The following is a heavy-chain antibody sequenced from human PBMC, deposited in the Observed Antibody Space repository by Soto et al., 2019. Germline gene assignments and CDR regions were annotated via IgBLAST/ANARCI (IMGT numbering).Heavy chain of an antibody. Sequence: QVQLVQSGAEVKKPGSSVKVSCKASGGTFSSYTISWVRQAPGQGLEWMGRIIPILGIANYAQKFQGRVTXTXXKATSTAYMELSSLRSEDTAVYYCARGYDSSGSFCWGQGTLVTVSS. CDR1: GGTFSSYT. CDR3: ARGYDSSGSFC. V-gene: IGHV1-69*02. CDR2: IIPILGIA. D-gene: IGHD3-22*01. J-gene: IGHJ4*02.